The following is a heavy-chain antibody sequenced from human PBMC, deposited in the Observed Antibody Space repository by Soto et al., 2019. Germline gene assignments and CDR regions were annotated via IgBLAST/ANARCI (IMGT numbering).Heavy chain of an antibody. J-gene: IGHJ2*01. V-gene: IGHV3-13*03. Sequence: KGLEWVSAIGTAGDTYYPGSVKGQFTISRDDSKNTLYLQMNSLKPEDTAVYYCRWYYFFFFQAEDGIRDVRSVSAFLLNRSSDL. D-gene: IGHD2-15*01. CDR3: RWYYFFFFQAEDGIRDVRSVSAFLLNRSSDL. CDR2: IGTAGDT.